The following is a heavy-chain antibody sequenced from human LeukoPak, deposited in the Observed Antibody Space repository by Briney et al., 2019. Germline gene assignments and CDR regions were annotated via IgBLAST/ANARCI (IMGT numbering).Heavy chain of an antibody. D-gene: IGHD3/OR15-3a*01. J-gene: IGHJ5*02. V-gene: IGHV4-39*01. CDR1: GGSIGSSSYY. CDR3: ARHVLGPGLNWFDP. CDR2: IYYSGNT. Sequence: SETLSLTCTVSGGSIGSSSYYWGWIRQPPGKGLEWIGSIYYSGNTYYNPSLTSRVSISVDTSKNLFSLKLNSVTAADTAVYHCARHVLGPGLNWFDPWGQGALVSVSS.